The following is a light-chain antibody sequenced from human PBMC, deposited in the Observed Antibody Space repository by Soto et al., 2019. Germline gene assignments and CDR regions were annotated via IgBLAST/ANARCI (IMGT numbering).Light chain of an antibody. CDR3: SSYTSSSSYV. Sequence: QSALTQPASVSGSPGQSITISCSGTSDDVGGYNYVAWYQQYPGKAPKLMISEVTDRPSGVSNRFSGSKSGNTASLTISGLQAEDEADFYCSSYTSSSSYVFGTGTKVTLL. V-gene: IGLV2-14*01. CDR1: SDDVGGYNY. J-gene: IGLJ1*01. CDR2: EVT.